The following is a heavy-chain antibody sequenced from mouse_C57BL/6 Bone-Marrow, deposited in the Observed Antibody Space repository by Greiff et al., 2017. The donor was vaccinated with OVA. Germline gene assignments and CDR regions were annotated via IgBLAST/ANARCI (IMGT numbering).Heavy chain of an antibody. CDR3: ARDPVGYYPAWFAY. CDR2: ISDGGSYT. CDR1: GFTFSSYA. Sequence: EVKLVESGGGLVKPGGSLKLSCAASGFTFSSYAMSWVRQTPEKRLEWVATISDGGSYTYYPDNVKGRFTISRDNAKNNLYLQMSHLKSEDTAMYYCARDPVGYYPAWFAYWGQGTLVTVSA. D-gene: IGHD2-3*01. V-gene: IGHV5-4*01. J-gene: IGHJ3*01.